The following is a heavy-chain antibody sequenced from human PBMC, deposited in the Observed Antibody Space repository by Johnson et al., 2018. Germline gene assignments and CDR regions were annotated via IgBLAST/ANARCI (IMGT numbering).Heavy chain of an antibody. CDR2: ISYDGSNK. Sequence: QVQLVQSGGGVVQPGRSLRLSCAASGFTFSSYALHWVRQAPGKGLEWVAVISYDGSNKYYADSVKGRFTISRDNSRNTLYLQMSSLRAEDTAVYYCAKERENWNWLFFDYWGQGTLVTVSS. CDR1: GFTFSSYA. CDR3: AKERENWNWLFFDY. J-gene: IGHJ4*02. V-gene: IGHV3-30-3*01. D-gene: IGHD3-22*01.